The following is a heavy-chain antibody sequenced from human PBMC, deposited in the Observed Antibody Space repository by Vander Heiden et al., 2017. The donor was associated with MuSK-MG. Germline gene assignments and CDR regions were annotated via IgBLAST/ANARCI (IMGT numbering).Heavy chain of an antibody. J-gene: IGHJ3*02. Sequence: EVQLVESGGGLVQPGGSLRLSCADSGFTFSRYDMHWVRQATGKGLEWVSAIGTAGDTYYPGSVKGRFTISRENAKNSLYLQMNSLRAGDTAVYYCARQGRSELPSSSDAFDIWGQGTMVTVSS. CDR2: IGTAGDT. V-gene: IGHV3-13*01. CDR1: GFTFSRYD. CDR3: ARQGRSELPSSSDAFDI. D-gene: IGHD2-2*01.